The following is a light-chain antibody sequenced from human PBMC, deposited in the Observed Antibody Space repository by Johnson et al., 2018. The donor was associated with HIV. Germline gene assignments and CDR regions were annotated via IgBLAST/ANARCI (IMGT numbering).Light chain of an antibody. J-gene: IGLJ1*01. CDR1: SSNIGNND. V-gene: IGLV1-51*01. Sequence: QSVLTQPPSVSAAPGQKVTISCSGSSSNIGNNDVSCYQQLPGTAPKFFTYVNNKRPTGSPDGFLGSNSASSATLAIPGLLHGDEADYYCGTWDSSLSAYVFGTGSKVTVL. CDR3: GTWDSSLSAYV. CDR2: VNN.